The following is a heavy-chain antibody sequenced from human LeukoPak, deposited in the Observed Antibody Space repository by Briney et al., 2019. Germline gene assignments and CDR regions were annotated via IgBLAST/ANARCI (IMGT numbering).Heavy chain of an antibody. V-gene: IGHV1-69*01. CDR1: GGTFSSYA. CDR3: ASGGYDILTGPRYYYYGMDV. J-gene: IGHJ6*04. D-gene: IGHD3-9*01. Sequence: ASVKVSCKASGGTFSSYAISWVRQAPGQGLEWMGGIIPIFGTANYAQKSQGRVTITADESTSTAYMELSSLRSEDTAVYYCASGGYDILTGPRYYYYGMDVWGKGTTVTVSS. CDR2: IIPIFGTA.